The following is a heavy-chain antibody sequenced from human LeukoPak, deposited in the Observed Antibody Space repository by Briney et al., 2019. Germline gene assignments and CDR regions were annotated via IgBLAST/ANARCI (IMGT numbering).Heavy chain of an antibody. Sequence: SETLSLTCTVSGGSISSYYWSWIRQPPGKGLEWIGYIYYSGSTNYNPSLKSRLTISVDTSKNQFSQKVSSVTAADTAVYYCARAPTGRELDYWGQGTLVTVSS. CDR3: ARAPTGRELDY. CDR1: GGSISSYY. J-gene: IGHJ4*02. V-gene: IGHV4-59*08. CDR2: IYYSGST. D-gene: IGHD4-17*01.